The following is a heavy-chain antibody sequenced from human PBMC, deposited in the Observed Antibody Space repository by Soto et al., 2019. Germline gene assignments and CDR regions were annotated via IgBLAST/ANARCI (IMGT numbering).Heavy chain of an antibody. CDR2: SRNKANSYTT. V-gene: IGHV3-72*01. CDR1: VFTFSDHY. D-gene: IGHD4-17*01. J-gene: IGHJ4*02. Sequence: EVQLVESGGGLVQPGGSLRLSCADSVFTFSDHYVDWVRQAPGKGLEWVGRSRNKANSYTTQYAASVKDRFTISRDASKNSLYLQMNSLKTEDTAVYYCSRETAVIVYGDYTFDYWGQGTLVTVSS. CDR3: SRETAVIVYGDYTFDY.